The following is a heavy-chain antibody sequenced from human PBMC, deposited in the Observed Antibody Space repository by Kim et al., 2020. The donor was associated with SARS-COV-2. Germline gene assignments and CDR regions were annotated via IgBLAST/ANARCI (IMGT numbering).Heavy chain of an antibody. J-gene: IGHJ4*02. CDR3: ARGQDQLRPYFDY. V-gene: IGHV4-34*01. D-gene: IGHD2-2*01. Sequence: YTPSLKRRVTISVDTSKNQFSLQLSSVSAADTAVYYCARGQDQLRPYFDYWGQGTLVTVSS.